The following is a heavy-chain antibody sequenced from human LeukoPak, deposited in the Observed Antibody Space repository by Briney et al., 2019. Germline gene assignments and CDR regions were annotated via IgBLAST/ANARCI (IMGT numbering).Heavy chain of an antibody. J-gene: IGHJ3*02. Sequence: ASVKVSCKASGYTFTSCYIHWVRQAPGQGLEWMGIINPSGGSTDYAQKFQGRVTVTRDTSTSTVHMELSSLRSEDTAIYYCARPLAPVMLNAFDIWGQGTMVTVSS. CDR1: GYTFTSCY. CDR3: ARPLAPVMLNAFDI. V-gene: IGHV1-46*01. D-gene: IGHD2-8*01. CDR2: INPSGGST.